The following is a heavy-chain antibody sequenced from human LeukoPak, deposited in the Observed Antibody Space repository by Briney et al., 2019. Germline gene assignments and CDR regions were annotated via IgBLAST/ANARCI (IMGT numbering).Heavy chain of an antibody. V-gene: IGHV1-18*01. CDR3: ATLGSGWYWSFFDY. J-gene: IGHJ4*02. D-gene: IGHD6-19*01. CDR2: INTYTGNA. CDR1: GYTFTSYG. Sequence: GASVKVSCKASGYTFTSYGINWVRQAPGQGLEWMGWINTYTGNADYVQSLQGRVTMTTDTSTSTAYLNLRSLTSDDTAVYYCATLGSGWYWSFFDYWGQGTLVTVSS.